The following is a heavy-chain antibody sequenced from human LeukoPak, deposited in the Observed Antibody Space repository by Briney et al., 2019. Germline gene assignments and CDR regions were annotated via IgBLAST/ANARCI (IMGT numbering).Heavy chain of an antibody. J-gene: IGHJ3*02. D-gene: IGHD3-3*01. V-gene: IGHV4-38-2*01. CDR1: GYSISSGYY. Sequence: PSETLSLTCAVSGYSISSGYYWGWIRQPPGKGLEWIGTIYHSGSTYYNPSLKSRVTISVDTSRNQFSLKLSSVTAADTAVYYCARLVFGVANNAFDIWGQGTMVTVSS. CDR2: IYHSGST. CDR3: ARLVFGVANNAFDI.